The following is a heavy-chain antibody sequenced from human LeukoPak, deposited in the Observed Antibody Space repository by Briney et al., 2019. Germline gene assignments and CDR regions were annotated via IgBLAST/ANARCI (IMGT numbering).Heavy chain of an antibody. Sequence: GGSLRLSCAASGFTFSSYGMHWVRQAPGKGLEWVAFTRYDGSNKYYADSVKGRFTISRDNSKNTLYLQMNSLRAEDTAVYYCAKGDYAREYYFDYWGQGTLVTVSS. J-gene: IGHJ4*02. D-gene: IGHD4-17*01. CDR2: TRYDGSNK. CDR3: AKGDYAREYYFDY. CDR1: GFTFSSYG. V-gene: IGHV3-30*02.